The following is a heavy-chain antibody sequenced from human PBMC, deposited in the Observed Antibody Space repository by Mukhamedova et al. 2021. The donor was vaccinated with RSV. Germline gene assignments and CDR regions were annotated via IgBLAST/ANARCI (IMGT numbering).Heavy chain of an antibody. V-gene: IGHV3-9*01. J-gene: IGHJ4*02. D-gene: IGHD2/OR15-2a*01. Sequence: GSIDYADSVKGRFTISRDNGKNSXYLQMNSLRAEDTALYYCVKGRIWGHFDYWGQGTLVTVSS. CDR2: GSI. CDR3: VKGRIWGHFDY.